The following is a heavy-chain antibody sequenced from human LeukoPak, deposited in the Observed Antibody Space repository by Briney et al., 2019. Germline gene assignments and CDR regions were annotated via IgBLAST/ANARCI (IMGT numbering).Heavy chain of an antibody. CDR1: GFTFSSYA. CDR2: IRGSGIST. CDR3: AKVPYDRTGYYYFDY. Sequence: GGSLRLSCAASGFTFSSYAMSWVRHAPGKGLEWVSDIRGSGISTYYADSVKGWFTISRDNSKNTLYLQMNSLRAEDTAVYYCAKVPYDRTGYYYFDYWGQGTLVTVSS. V-gene: IGHV3-23*01. J-gene: IGHJ4*02. D-gene: IGHD3-22*01.